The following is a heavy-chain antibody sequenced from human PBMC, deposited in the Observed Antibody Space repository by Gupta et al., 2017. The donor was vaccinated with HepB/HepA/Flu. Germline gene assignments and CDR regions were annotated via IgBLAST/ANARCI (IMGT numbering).Heavy chain of an antibody. D-gene: IGHD3-3*01. CDR3: ARRNDFWSGYHNFDI. CDR2: ISDSGYVI. CDR1: GFPFSDYS. V-gene: IGHV3-11*01. Sequence: QVQLVESGGGLVKPGGSLRLSCEASGFPFSDYSMTWIRQAPGAGLEWLSDISDSGYVIQYADSVRGRFTISRDNDKNSLYLQLTSLRADDTAVYYCARRNDFWSGYHNFDIWGQGTMVTVSS. J-gene: IGHJ3*02.